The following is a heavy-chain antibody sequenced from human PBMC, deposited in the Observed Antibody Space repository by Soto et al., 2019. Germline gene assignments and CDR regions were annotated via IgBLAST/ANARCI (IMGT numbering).Heavy chain of an antibody. CDR3: ARDHNVVVVVAAYYYMDV. J-gene: IGHJ6*03. CDR1: GFTFSSYG. D-gene: IGHD2-15*01. CDR2: IWYDGSNK. V-gene: IGHV3-33*01. Sequence: QVQLVESGGGVVQPGRSLRLPCAASGFTFSSYGMHWVRQAPGKGLEWVAVIWYDGSNKYYADSVKGRFTISRDNSKNTLYLQMNSLRAEDTAVYYCARDHNVVVVVAAYYYMDVWGKGTTVTVSS.